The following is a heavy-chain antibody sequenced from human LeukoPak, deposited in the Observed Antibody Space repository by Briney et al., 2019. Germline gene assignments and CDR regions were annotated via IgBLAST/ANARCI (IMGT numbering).Heavy chain of an antibody. Sequence: SETLSLTCAVSGYSISSGYYWGWIRQPPGKGLEWIGSMYHSGSTYYNPSLKSRVTISVDTSKNQFSLKLSSVTAADTAVYYCARSTSDFWSGYYRGAEYFQHWGQGTLVTVSS. V-gene: IGHV4-38-2*01. CDR2: MYHSGST. CDR1: GYSISSGYY. CDR3: ARSTSDFWSGYYRGAEYFQH. D-gene: IGHD3-3*01. J-gene: IGHJ1*01.